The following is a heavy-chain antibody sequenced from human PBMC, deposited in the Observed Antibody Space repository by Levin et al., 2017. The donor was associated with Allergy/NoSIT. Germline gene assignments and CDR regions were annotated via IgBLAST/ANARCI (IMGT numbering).Heavy chain of an antibody. CDR1: GFTFSSYS. V-gene: IGHV3-48*02. Sequence: GESLKISCAASGFTFSSYSMNWVRQAPGKGLEWVSYISSSSSTIYYADSVKGRFTISRDNAKNSLYLQMNSLRDEDTAVYYCAREKGRAYDILTGYYRGCFGYWGQGTLVTVSS. D-gene: IGHD3-9*01. J-gene: IGHJ4*02. CDR2: ISSSSSTI. CDR3: AREKGRAYDILTGYYRGCFGY.